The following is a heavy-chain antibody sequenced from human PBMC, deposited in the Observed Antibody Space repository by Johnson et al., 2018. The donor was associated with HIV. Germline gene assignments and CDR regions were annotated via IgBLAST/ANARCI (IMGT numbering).Heavy chain of an antibody. CDR2: ITGSGGST. Sequence: VQLVESGGGLVQSGGSLRLSCAASGFTFSNYVMSWVRQAPGKGLEWVSSITGSGGSTYYADSVKGRFTISRDNSKNTLYLQMNSLSTEDTAVYYCARDLTYYNFWSGYWGYAFDIWGQGTMVTVSS. CDR3: ARDLTYYNFWSGYWGYAFDI. CDR1: GFTFSNYV. D-gene: IGHD3-3*01. J-gene: IGHJ3*02. V-gene: IGHV3-23*04.